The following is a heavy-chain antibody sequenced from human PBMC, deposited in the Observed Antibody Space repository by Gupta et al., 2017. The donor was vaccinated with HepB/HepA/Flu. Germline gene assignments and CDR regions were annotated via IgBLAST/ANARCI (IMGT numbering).Heavy chain of an antibody. J-gene: IGHJ3*01. CDR3: ARPLTNIDAFDV. CDR2: ISYRGTT. D-gene: IGHD2-8*01. V-gene: IGHV4-30-4*01. CDR1: GGSVDSGDQD. Sequence: QVQLQESGPRLVKPAQTLSLTCNVSGGSVDSGDQDWSWVRQPPGKGLEWIGYISYRGTTYYKPSLRSRLTISLDTARNHFSLKLASVTAADTALYFCARPLTNIDAFDVWGRGTMVTVSS.